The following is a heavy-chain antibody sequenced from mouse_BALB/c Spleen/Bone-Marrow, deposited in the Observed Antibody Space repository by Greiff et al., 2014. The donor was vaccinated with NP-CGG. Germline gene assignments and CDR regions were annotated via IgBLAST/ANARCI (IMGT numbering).Heavy chain of an antibody. Sequence: VQLQQPGPELVKPGASVKISCKASGYSFTDYFMNWVKQSHGKSLEWIGRINPYNGVTFYNQNFKDKATLTVDKSSSTAHMELLSLTSEDSAVYYCGRWANWGQGTTLTVSS. CDR3: GRWAN. V-gene: IGHV1-37*01. J-gene: IGHJ2*01. CDR1: GYSFTDYF. CDR2: INPYNGVT.